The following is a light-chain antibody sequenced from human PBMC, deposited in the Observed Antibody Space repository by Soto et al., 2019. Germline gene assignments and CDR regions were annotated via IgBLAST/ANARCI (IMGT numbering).Light chain of an antibody. Sequence: QSVLTQPPSLSGAPGQRVIIPCTGSSSNFGADYDVHWYQQLPGTAPKLLICGNSNRPSGVPDRFSGSKSGTSASLAITGLQAEDEADYYCQSYDSRLGGVVFGGGTKVTVL. CDR2: GNS. J-gene: IGLJ2*01. CDR3: QSYDSRLGGVV. V-gene: IGLV1-40*01. CDR1: SSNFGADYD.